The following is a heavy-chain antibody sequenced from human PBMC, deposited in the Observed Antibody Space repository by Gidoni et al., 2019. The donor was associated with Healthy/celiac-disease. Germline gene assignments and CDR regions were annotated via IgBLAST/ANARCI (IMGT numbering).Heavy chain of an antibody. Sequence: QVQLVESGGGVVQPRMSLRPACAARGFTLCSYAMHWVRQAPGKGLEWVAVISYDGSNKYYADSVKGRFTISRDNSKKTLYLQMNSLRAEDTAVYYCARDDPYCSSTSCLFDYWGQGTLVTVSS. CDR2: ISYDGSNK. D-gene: IGHD2-2*01. J-gene: IGHJ4*02. CDR1: GFTLCSYA. V-gene: IGHV3-30-3*01. CDR3: ARDDPYCSSTSCLFDY.